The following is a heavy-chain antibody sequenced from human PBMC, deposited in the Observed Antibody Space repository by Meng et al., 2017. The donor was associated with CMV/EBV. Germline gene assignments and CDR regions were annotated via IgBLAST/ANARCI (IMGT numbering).Heavy chain of an antibody. CDR1: GYTFTSYY. CDR2: INPSVGST. D-gene: IGHD3-16*01. CDR3: ARVPRYRFGGSYGMDV. V-gene: IGHV1-46*01. J-gene: IGHJ6*02. Sequence: ASVKVSCKASGYTFTSYYMHWVRQAPGQGLEWMGIINPSVGSTSYAQKFQGRVTMTRDTSTSTVYMELSSLRSEDTAVYYCARVPRYRFGGSYGMDVWGQGTTVTVSS.